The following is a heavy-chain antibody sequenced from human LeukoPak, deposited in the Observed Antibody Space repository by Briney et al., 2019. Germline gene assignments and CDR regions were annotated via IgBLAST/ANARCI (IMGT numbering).Heavy chain of an antibody. Sequence: ASVKVSCKASGYTFTSYGISWVRQAPGQGLEWMGWISAYNGNTNYAQKLQGRVTMTTDTSTSTAYMELRSLRSDDTAVYYCARSRRYCSSTSCYTFGEGNYNNWFDPWGQGTLVTVSS. CDR3: ARSRRYCSSTSCYTFGEGNYNNWFDP. CDR1: GYTFTSYG. CDR2: ISAYNGNT. D-gene: IGHD2-2*02. V-gene: IGHV1-18*01. J-gene: IGHJ5*02.